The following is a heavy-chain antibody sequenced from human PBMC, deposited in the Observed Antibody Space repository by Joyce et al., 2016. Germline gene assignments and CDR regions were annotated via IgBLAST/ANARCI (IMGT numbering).Heavy chain of an antibody. J-gene: IGHJ4*02. CDR3: ARLGYSSSWTRFDS. V-gene: IGHV3-53*01. CDR2: IDSDVRQ. CDR1: GFSVSTNF. D-gene: IGHD2-2*01. Sequence: EVRLVEAGGALIQPGGSLRLSCVASGFSVSTNFGSGVRQAPGEGLEWVSVIDSDVRQHYADSVQGRFTISGDTSKNTLFLQMNSLTAEDTAVYYCARLGYSSSWTRFDSWGQGTLVTVS.